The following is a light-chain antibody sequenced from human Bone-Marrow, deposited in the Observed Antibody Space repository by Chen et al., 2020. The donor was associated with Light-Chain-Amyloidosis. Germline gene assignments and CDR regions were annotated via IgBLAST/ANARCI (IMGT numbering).Light chain of an antibody. CDR2: EVT. CDR3: SSYTITNTLV. J-gene: IGLJ1*01. CDR1: SSDVGGDNH. V-gene: IGLV2-14*01. Sequence: LTQPASVSGSPGQAKTIPCTGTSSDVGGDNHVSWYQQHPDKAPKLMIYEVTNRPSWVPDRFSGSKTDNTAALTISGLQTEDEADYFCSSYTITNTLVFGSGTRVTVL.